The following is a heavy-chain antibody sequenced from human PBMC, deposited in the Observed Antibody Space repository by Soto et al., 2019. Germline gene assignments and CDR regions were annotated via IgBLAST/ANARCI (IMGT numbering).Heavy chain of an antibody. Sequence: SVKVSCKASGGTFSSYAISWVRQAPGQGLEWMGGIIPIFGTANYAQKFQGRVTITADKSTSTAYMELSSLRSEDTAVYYCASRQYSSSLALFYWGQGTLVTVSS. CDR1: GGTFSSYA. CDR2: IIPIFGTA. D-gene: IGHD6-6*01. J-gene: IGHJ4*02. CDR3: ASRQYSSSLALFY. V-gene: IGHV1-69*06.